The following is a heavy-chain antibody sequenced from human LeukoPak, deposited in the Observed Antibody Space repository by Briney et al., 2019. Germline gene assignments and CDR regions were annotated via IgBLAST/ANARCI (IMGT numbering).Heavy chain of an antibody. D-gene: IGHD3-22*01. Sequence: VSVKVSCKPSGYTFTDYAINWVRQAPGQGLEYMGWVNTNTGSPTYAQGFTGRFVFSSDSSVSTAYLQITSLKADDSAIYFCASCNDSSGYFAYWGQGTLVTVSS. CDR3: ASCNDSSGYFAY. V-gene: IGHV7-4-1*02. CDR2: VNTNTGSP. J-gene: IGHJ4*02. CDR1: GYTFTDYA.